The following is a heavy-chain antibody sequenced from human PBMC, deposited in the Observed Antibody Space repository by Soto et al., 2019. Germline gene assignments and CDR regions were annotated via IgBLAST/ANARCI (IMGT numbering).Heavy chain of an antibody. J-gene: IGHJ6*02. CDR3: AKASDYCSSTSCLPNGMDV. CDR1: GFAFSSYG. CDR2: ISYDGSNK. Sequence: PGGSLRLSCAASGFAFSSYGIHGFRHSPVKGLEWVAVISYDGSNKYYADSVKGRFTISRDNSKNTLYLQMNSLRAEDTAVYYCAKASDYCSSTSCLPNGMDVWGQGTTVTVSS. V-gene: IGHV3-30*18. D-gene: IGHD2-2*01.